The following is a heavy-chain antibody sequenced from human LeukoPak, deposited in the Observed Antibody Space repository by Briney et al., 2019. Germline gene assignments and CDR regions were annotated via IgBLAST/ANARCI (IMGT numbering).Heavy chain of an antibody. CDR1: AFTFSSYA. D-gene: IGHD2-15*01. J-gene: IGHJ4*02. V-gene: IGHV3-23*01. CDR2: ISGSGGST. Sequence: GGSLRLSCAASAFTFSSYAMSWVRQAPGKGLEWVSAISGSGGSTYYADSVKGRFTISRDNSKNTMYLQMNSLRAEDTAVYYCAKIPLGVVVVTEVDYWGQGTLVTVSS. CDR3: AKIPLGVVVVTEVDY.